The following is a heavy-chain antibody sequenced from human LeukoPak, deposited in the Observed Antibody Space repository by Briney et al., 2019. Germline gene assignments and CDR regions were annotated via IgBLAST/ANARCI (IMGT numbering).Heavy chain of an antibody. CDR3: ASNSGWFDY. V-gene: IGHV3-7*01. Sequence: PGGSLRLSCAASGFTFSSYGMHWVRQAPGKGLEWVANIKQDGSEKYYVDSVKGRFTISRDNAKNSLYLQMNSLRAEDTAVYYCASNSGWFDYWGQGTLVTVSS. CDR1: GFTFSSYG. CDR2: IKQDGSEK. J-gene: IGHJ4*02. D-gene: IGHD6-19*01.